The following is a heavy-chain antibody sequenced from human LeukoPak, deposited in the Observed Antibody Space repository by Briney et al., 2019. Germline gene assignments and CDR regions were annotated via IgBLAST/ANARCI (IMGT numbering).Heavy chain of an antibody. CDR1: GFTFSSYW. Sequence: GGSLRLSCAASGFTFSSYWMSWVRQAPGKGLEWVANIKQDGSEKYYVDSVKGRFTISRDNAKNSLYLQMNSLRAGDTAVYYCARGIAARPCDYWGQGTLVTVSS. CDR3: ARGIAARPCDY. V-gene: IGHV3-7*01. D-gene: IGHD6-6*01. CDR2: IKQDGSEK. J-gene: IGHJ4*02.